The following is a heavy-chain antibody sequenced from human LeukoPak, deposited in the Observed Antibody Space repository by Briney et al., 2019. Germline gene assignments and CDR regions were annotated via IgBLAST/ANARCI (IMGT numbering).Heavy chain of an antibody. CDR3: AKRAPYYFDF. CDR2: ISASGGST. CDR1: GFTFSSYA. V-gene: IGHV3-23*01. J-gene: IGHJ4*02. Sequence: GGSLRLSCAASGFTFSSYAMSWVRQAPGEGLEWVSSISASGGSTYYADSVKGRFTISRDNAQNTLYLQMHSLRAEDTALYYCAKRAPYYFDFWGQGTLVTVSS.